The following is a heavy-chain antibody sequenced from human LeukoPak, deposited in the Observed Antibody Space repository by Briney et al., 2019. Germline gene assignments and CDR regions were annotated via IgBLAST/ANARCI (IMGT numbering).Heavy chain of an antibody. CDR2: INHSGST. Sequence: SETLSLTCAVYGGSFSGYYWSWIRQPPGKGLEWIGEINHSGSTNYNPSLKSRVTISVDTSKNQFSLKLSSVTAADTAVYYCARQPRPHYYDSSGYKPRDVWGKGTTVTISS. V-gene: IGHV4-34*01. CDR3: ARQPRPHYYDSSGYKPRDV. D-gene: IGHD3-22*01. CDR1: GGSFSGYY. J-gene: IGHJ6*04.